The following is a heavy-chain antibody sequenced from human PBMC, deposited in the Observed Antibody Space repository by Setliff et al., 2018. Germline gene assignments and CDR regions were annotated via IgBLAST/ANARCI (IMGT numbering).Heavy chain of an antibody. CDR1: EFSLSTYS. D-gene: IGHD3-10*01. CDR2: ISSTSRYI. CDR3: ARAGSRYSFYFDS. V-gene: IGHV3-21*01. Sequence: GGSLRLSCAASEFSLSTYSMSWVRQAPGKGLEWVSSISSTSRYIYYADSVQGRFTISRDNAKNSLYLQVNSLRPEDTAVYYCARAGSRYSFYFDSWGQGTLVTVSS. J-gene: IGHJ4*02.